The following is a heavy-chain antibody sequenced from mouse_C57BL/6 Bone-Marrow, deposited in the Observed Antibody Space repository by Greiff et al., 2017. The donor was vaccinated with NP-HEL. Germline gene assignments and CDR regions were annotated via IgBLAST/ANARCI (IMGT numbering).Heavy chain of an antibody. D-gene: IGHD2-4*01. Sequence: EVQVVESGGGLVQPGGSLKLSCAASGFTFSDYYMYWVRQTPEKRLEWVAYISNGGGSTYYPDTVKGRFTISRDNAKNTLYLQMSRLKSEDTAMYYCARQKGYDSPWFAYWGQGTLVTVSA. V-gene: IGHV5-12*01. CDR1: GFTFSDYY. CDR2: ISNGGGST. CDR3: ARQKGYDSPWFAY. J-gene: IGHJ3*01.